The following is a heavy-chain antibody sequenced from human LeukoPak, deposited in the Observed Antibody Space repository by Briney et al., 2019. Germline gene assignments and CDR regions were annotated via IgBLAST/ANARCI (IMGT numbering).Heavy chain of an antibody. CDR3: AKLIDGAGTGG. Sequence: PGGSLRLSCAPSGFIFSSYAMTWVRQAPGKGLEWVSSISGNGGGTYYADSVRGRFTISRDSSKNTLYLQMNSLRAEDTAVYYCAKLIDGAGTGGWGQGTLVTVSS. CDR1: GFIFSSYA. D-gene: IGHD6-13*01. CDR2: ISGNGGGT. J-gene: IGHJ4*02. V-gene: IGHV3-23*01.